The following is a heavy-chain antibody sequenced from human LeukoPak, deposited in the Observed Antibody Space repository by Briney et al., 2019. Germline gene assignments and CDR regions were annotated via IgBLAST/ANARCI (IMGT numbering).Heavy chain of an antibody. CDR3: AREGRRYCSGGSCSQFDY. CDR2: GSNK. D-gene: IGHD2-15*01. Sequence: GSNKYYADSVKGRFTISRDNSKNTLYLQMNSLRAEDTAVYYCAREGRRYCSGGSCSQFDYWGQGTLVTVSS. V-gene: IGHV3-33*01. J-gene: IGHJ4*02.